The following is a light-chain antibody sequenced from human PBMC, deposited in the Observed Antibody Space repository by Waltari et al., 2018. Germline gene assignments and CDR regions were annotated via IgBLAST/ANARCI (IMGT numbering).Light chain of an antibody. J-gene: IGLJ3*02. Sequence: QSALTQPASVSGSPGQSITISCAGTSSDIGAYNYVSWFQQYPGKAPNLIIYGVKNRPSGVSARFSGSKSGNTASLTISGLQAEDEAAYYCSSYTTSSTGVFGGGTRLTVL. CDR3: SSYTTSSTGV. CDR1: SSDIGAYNY. V-gene: IGLV2-14*01. CDR2: GVK.